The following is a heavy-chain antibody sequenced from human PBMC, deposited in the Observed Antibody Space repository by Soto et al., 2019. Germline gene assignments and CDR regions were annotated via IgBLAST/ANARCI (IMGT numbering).Heavy chain of an antibody. D-gene: IGHD3-3*01. V-gene: IGHV4-30-4*01. CDR1: GGSISSGDYH. J-gene: IGHJ6*02. CDR3: ARDNILGILYGGMDV. Sequence: TLSLTCTVSGGSISSGDYHGSWIRQPPGKGLEWIGYIYYSGSTYYNPSLKSRVTISVDTSKNQFSLKLSSVTAADTAVYYCARDNILGILYGGMDVWGQGTTVTVSS. CDR2: IYYSGST.